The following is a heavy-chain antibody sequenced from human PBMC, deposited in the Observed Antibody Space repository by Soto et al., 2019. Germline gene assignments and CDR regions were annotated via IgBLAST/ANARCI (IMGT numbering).Heavy chain of an antibody. CDR3: AKSLYSLYYDSSGYGYYFDY. D-gene: IGHD3-22*01. Sequence: PGGSLRLSCAASGFTFSSYAMSWVRQAPGKGLEWVSDISGSNSSTYYADSVKGRFTISRDNSKNTLYLQMNSLRAEDTAVYYCAKSLYSLYYDSSGYGYYFDYWGQGTLVTVSS. V-gene: IGHV3-23*01. J-gene: IGHJ4*02. CDR2: ISGSNSST. CDR1: GFTFSSYA.